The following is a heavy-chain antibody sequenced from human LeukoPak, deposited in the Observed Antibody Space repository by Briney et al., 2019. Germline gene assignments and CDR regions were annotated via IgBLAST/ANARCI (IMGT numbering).Heavy chain of an antibody. CDR1: GGSFSGYY. Sequence: SETLSLTCAVYGGSFSGYYWSWIRQPPGKGLEWIGGINHSGSTNYNPSLKSRVTISVDTSKNQFSLKLSSVTAADTAVYYCARGRTRVQTSPWNYWGQGTLVTVSS. D-gene: IGHD1-14*01. V-gene: IGHV4-34*01. CDR3: ARGRTRVQTSPWNY. CDR2: INHSGST. J-gene: IGHJ4*02.